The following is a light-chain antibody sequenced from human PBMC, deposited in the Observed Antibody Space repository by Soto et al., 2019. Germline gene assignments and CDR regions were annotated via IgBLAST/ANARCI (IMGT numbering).Light chain of an antibody. Sequence: QAVVTQPPSASGSPGQSVTISCTGTSSDVGGYNYVSWYQQHPGKAPKLMIYEVSKRPSWVPDRFSGSKSGNTASLTVSGLQDEDEADYYCSSYAGNNNFVVFGGGTKLTVL. J-gene: IGLJ2*01. V-gene: IGLV2-8*01. CDR2: EVS. CDR3: SSYAGNNNFVV. CDR1: SSDVGGYNY.